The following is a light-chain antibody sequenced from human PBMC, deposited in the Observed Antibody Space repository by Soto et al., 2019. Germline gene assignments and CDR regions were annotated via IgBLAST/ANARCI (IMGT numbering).Light chain of an antibody. V-gene: IGKV3-11*01. CDR2: DAS. CDR1: QSVSRY. Sequence: EIVLTQSPATLSLSPGERATLACRASQSVSRYLAWYQQKPGQAPRLLIYDASNRATGIPARFSGSVSGTDFTLTISTLEPEDFAVYYCQQRSTWPFTFGPGTKVDIK. J-gene: IGKJ3*01. CDR3: QQRSTWPFT.